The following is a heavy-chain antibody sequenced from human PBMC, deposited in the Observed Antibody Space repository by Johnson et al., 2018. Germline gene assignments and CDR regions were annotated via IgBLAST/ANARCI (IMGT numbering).Heavy chain of an antibody. CDR3: ASRLVSDCSTPGCSSSHYYYYGMDV. Sequence: EVQLLESGGGLVQPGGSLRLSCAASGFTFSTYSMNWVRQAPGKGPEWVSYIGGSSNTIYYADSVKGRFTISRDTAKNSLYLQMHSLRDEDTAVYYWASRLVSDCSTPGCSSSHYYYYGMDVWGQGTTVTVSS. CDR2: IGGSSNTI. CDR1: GFTFSTYS. V-gene: IGHV3-48*02. J-gene: IGHJ6*02. D-gene: IGHD6-19*01.